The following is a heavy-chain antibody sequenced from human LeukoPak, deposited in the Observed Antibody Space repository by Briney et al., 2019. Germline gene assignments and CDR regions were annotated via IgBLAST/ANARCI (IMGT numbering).Heavy chain of an antibody. CDR3: TRDRSRAEDD. CDR1: GFTFSGHW. CDR2: INQGGSDK. D-gene: IGHD1-14*01. J-gene: IGHJ4*02. Sequence: GGSLRLSCAASGFTFSGHWMSWVRQAPGQGLEWVANINQGGSDKHYVDSVKGRFTISRDNANNLLYLQMNSLRGEDTAVYYCTRDRSRAEDDWGQGTLVTVSS. V-gene: IGHV3-7*01.